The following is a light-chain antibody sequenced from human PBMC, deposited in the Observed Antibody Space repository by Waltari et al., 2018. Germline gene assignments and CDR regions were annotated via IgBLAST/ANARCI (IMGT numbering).Light chain of an antibody. V-gene: IGLV1-40*01. CDR3: RSYDTSEIVL. Sequence: QSGLTQPPSVAGAPGQRITISCTGSSSNIGAGYDVHWYQLFPGTAPKLLISANINRPLGVPDRFSGSRSGTSASLAITGLQAEDEAYYYCRSYDTSEIVLFGGG. J-gene: IGLJ3*02. CDR1: SSNIGAGYD. CDR2: ANI.